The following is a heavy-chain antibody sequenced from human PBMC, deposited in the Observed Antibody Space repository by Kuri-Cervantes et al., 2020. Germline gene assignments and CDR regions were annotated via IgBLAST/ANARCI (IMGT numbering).Heavy chain of an antibody. Sequence: LSLTCAASGFTFDDYVMYWVRQGPGKGLEWVSGIPWNGGSIVYADSVKGRFTISRDNSKNTLYLQMNSLRAEDTAVYYCARASTNAFDIWGQGTMVTVSS. D-gene: IGHD2-2*01. CDR1: GFTFDDYV. CDR2: IPWNGGSI. J-gene: IGHJ3*02. CDR3: ARASTNAFDI. V-gene: IGHV3-9*01.